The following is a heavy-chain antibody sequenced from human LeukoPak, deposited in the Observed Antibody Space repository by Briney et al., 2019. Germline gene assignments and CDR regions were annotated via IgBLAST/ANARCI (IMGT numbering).Heavy chain of an antibody. D-gene: IGHD5-12*01. CDR2: IKQDESEK. V-gene: IGHV3-7*01. CDR1: GFTLGTFW. Sequence: GGSLRLSCEASGFTLGTFWMSWVRQAPGKGLEWVASIKQDESEKHYVESVKGRFTIPRDNAKNSLYLQMNSLRGEDTAVYYCARPRWLQFGPHDSWGQGTLVTVSS. J-gene: IGHJ4*02. CDR3: ARPRWLQFGPHDS.